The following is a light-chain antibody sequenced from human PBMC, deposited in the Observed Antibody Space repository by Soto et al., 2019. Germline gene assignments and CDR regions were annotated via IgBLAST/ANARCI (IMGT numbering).Light chain of an antibody. Sequence: DIQMTQSPSSLSASVGDRVTITCRSSQSIFSYLNWYQQKAGEAPQLLIYAAYSLQSGVPARFNDGRSGTNVTQSISSLQHEDSEIYYCQETYNGPRTVCQGTKLEIK. CDR2: AAY. V-gene: IGKV1-39*01. CDR1: QSIFSY. CDR3: QETYNGPRT. J-gene: IGKJ2*02.